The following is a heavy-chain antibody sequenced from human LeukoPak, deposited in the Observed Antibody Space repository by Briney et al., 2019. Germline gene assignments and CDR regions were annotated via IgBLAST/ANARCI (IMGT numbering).Heavy chain of an antibody. J-gene: IGHJ4*02. D-gene: IGHD3-22*01. V-gene: IGHV3-23*01. Sequence: QPGGSLRLSCAASGFTFSSYAMSWVRQAPEKGLEWVSSISGSGGSTSYADSVKGRFTISRDNSKNTLYLQMNSLRAEDTAIYYCAKVKDYYDSSGYYYYFDYWGQGTLVTVSS. CDR3: AKVKDYYDSSGYYYYFDY. CDR2: ISGSGGST. CDR1: GFTFSSYA.